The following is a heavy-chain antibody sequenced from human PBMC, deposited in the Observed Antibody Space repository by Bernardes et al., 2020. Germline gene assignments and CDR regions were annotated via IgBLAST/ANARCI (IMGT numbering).Heavy chain of an antibody. D-gene: IGHD6-19*01. CDR2: IYHTGST. V-gene: IGHV4-38-2*01. J-gene: IGHJ4*02. Sequence: TLSLTCSVSAYSITTSSYWGWIRQTPATGLEWIGTIYHTGSTYYNPSLKSRVTISVDTSKNQFSLNLRSVTAADTAIYYCTRSSGIVVAEVDSWGQGTLVTVSS. CDR3: TRSSGIVVAEVDS. CDR1: AYSITTSSY.